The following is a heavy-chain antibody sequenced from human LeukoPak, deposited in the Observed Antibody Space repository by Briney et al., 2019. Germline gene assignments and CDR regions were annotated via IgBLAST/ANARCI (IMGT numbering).Heavy chain of an antibody. CDR3: AKLYSSGWYPGYYYGMDV. J-gene: IGHJ6*02. CDR2: ISGSGGST. D-gene: IGHD6-19*01. CDR1: GFTFSSYA. Sequence: GGSLRLSCAASGFTFSSYAMSWVRQAPGKGLEWVSAISGSGGSTYYADSVKGRFTISRDNSRNTLYLQMNSLRAEDTAVYYCAKLYSSGWYPGYYYGMDVWGQGTTVTVSS. V-gene: IGHV3-23*01.